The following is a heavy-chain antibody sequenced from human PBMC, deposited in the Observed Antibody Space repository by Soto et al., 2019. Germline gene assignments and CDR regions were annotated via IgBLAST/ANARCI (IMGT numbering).Heavy chain of an antibody. Sequence: QVQLQESGPGLVKPSQTLSLTCTVSGGSISSGGYYWNWIRQHPGKGLEWIEYIFYIGRTYYNPAIKSRVTISVDTSKNQFSLKLNSVTAADTAVYYSARSVFPWGQGTLVTVSS. CDR2: IFYIGRT. CDR1: GGSISSGGYY. CDR3: ARSVFP. J-gene: IGHJ5*02. V-gene: IGHV4-31*03.